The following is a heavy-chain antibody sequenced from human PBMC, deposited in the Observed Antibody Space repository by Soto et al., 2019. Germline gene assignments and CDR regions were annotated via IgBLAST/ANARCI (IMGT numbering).Heavy chain of an antibody. CDR3: AREGGIAAAGADY. J-gene: IGHJ4*02. V-gene: IGHV3-66*01. CDR2: IYSGGST. D-gene: IGHD6-13*01. Sequence: EVQLVESGGGLVQPGGSLRLSCAASGFTVSSNYMSWVRQAPGKGLEWVSVIYSGGSTYYADSVKGRFTISRDNSKNTLYLQMNSLRAEDTAVYYGAREGGIAAAGADYWGQGTLVTVSS. CDR1: GFTVSSNY.